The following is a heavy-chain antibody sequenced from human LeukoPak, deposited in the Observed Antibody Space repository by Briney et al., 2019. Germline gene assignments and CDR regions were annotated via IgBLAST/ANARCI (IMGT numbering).Heavy chain of an antibody. Sequence: GGSLRLSCAASGFTFSNYYMSWIRQAPGKGLEWVSYISSSGTTIYYADSGKGRFTISRDNAMTSLYLQMNSLRAEDTAVYNCARAPYDTSGLFDYWGQGTLVTVSS. CDR1: GFTFSNYY. J-gene: IGHJ4*02. CDR2: ISSSGTTI. V-gene: IGHV3-11*01. CDR3: ARAPYDTSGLFDY. D-gene: IGHD3-22*01.